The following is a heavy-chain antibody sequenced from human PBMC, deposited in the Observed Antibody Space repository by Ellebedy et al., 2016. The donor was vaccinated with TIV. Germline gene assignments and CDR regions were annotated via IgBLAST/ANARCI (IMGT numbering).Heavy chain of an antibody. CDR3: ARDPAEGCSGGSCYNWFDP. Sequence: GESLKISCAASGFTFSSHDMHWVRQATGKGLEWVSAIGTAGDTYYAGHVKGRFTISRENAKNSLYLQMNSLRAEDTAVYYCARDPAEGCSGGSCYNWFDPWGQGTLVTVSS. CDR1: GFTFSSHD. V-gene: IGHV3-13*01. CDR2: IGTAGDT. J-gene: IGHJ5*02. D-gene: IGHD2-15*01.